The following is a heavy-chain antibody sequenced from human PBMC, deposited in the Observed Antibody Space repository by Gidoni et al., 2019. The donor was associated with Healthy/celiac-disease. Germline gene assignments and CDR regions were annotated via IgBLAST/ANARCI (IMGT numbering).Heavy chain of an antibody. Sequence: QVRLVESGGGVVQPGTSLRLSCAASGFTFSSQDMHWVRQAPGKGLEWVALITYDGSNKYNTDPVRGRFTISRHNSMDTLYLQMNSLRAEDTAVYYCAKEPYCTTTSCYWRYFDYWGQGTLVTVSS. J-gene: IGHJ4*02. D-gene: IGHD2-2*01. CDR1: GFTFSSQD. CDR3: AKEPYCTTTSCYWRYFDY. CDR2: ITYDGSNK. V-gene: IGHV3-30*18.